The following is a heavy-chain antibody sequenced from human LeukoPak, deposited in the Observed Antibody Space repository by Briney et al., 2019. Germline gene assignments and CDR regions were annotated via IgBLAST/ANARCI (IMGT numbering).Heavy chain of an antibody. CDR3: AKISVAGIDY. CDR2: IGSSDNS. D-gene: IGHD6-19*01. J-gene: IGHJ4*02. V-gene: IGHV3-23*01. CDR1: GFTFSSYG. Sequence: GGSLRLSCAASGFTFSSYGMSWVRQAPGKGLEWVSAIGSSDNSYYADSVKGRFTISRDNSKNTLYLQMNSLRVEDTALYYCAKISVAGIDYWGQGTLVTVSS.